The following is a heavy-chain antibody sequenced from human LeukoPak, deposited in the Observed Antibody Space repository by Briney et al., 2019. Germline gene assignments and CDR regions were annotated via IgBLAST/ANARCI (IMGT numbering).Heavy chain of an antibody. CDR2: IYYSGST. CDR1: GGSISSSSYY. J-gene: IGHJ4*02. Sequence: PSETLSLTCTVSGGSISSSSYYWGWIRQPPGKGLEWIGSIYYSGSTYYNPSLKSRVTISVDTSKNQFSLKLSSVTAADTAVYYCARHEVTTVNLDYWGQGTLVTVSP. V-gene: IGHV4-39*01. CDR3: ARHEVTTVNLDY. D-gene: IGHD4-17*01.